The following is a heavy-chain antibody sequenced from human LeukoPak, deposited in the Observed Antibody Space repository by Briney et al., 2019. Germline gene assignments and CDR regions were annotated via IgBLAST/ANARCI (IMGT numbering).Heavy chain of an antibody. CDR3: ARGVYGDFYFDF. Sequence: ASVKVSCKASGYIFTAYAMHWVHQAPGQRPEWMGWINAGTSKTRYSQKFQDRVTITRDTSASTAYMELSSLKSEDTAVYYCARGVYGDFYFDFWGQGTLVTVSS. CDR1: GYIFTAYA. J-gene: IGHJ4*02. D-gene: IGHD4-17*01. V-gene: IGHV1-3*01. CDR2: INAGTSKT.